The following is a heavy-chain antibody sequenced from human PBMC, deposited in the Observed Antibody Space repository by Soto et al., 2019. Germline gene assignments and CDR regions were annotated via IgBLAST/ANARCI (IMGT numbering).Heavy chain of an antibody. CDR2: MNPNSGNT. V-gene: IGHV1-8*01. D-gene: IGHD6-6*01. CDR1: GYTFTSYD. Sequence: ASVKVSCKASGYTFTSYDINWVRQATGQGLEWMGWMNPNSGNTGYAQKFQGRVTMTRNTSISTAYMELSSLRSEDTAVYYCAREYSSSALPDYYYYYYMDVWGKGTTVTVSS. CDR3: AREYSSSALPDYYYYYYMDV. J-gene: IGHJ6*03.